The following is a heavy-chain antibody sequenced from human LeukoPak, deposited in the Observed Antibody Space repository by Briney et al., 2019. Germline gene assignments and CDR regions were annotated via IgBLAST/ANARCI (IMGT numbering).Heavy chain of an antibody. V-gene: IGHV4-61*02. CDR1: GGSISSGRYY. CDR2: IYTSGST. J-gene: IGHJ4*02. D-gene: IGHD3-22*01. CDR3: ARWQYDSSGYRKIDC. Sequence: PSETLSLTCTVSGGSISSGRYYWSWIRQPAGKGLEWIGRIYTSGSTNYNPSLKSRVTISVDTSKNQFSLKLSSVTAADTAVYYCARWQYDSSGYRKIDCWGQGTLVTVSS.